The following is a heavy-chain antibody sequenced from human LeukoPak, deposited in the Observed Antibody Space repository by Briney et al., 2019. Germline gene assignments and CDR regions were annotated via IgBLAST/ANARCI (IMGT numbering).Heavy chain of an antibody. CDR2: IYTSGST. CDR1: GGSISNGSYY. V-gene: IGHV4-61*02. D-gene: IGHD6-19*01. Sequence: SETLSLTCTVSGGSISNGSYYWSWIRQPAGKGLEWIGRIYTSGSTNYNPALKSRVTISLDTSKNQFSLKLSSVTAADTAVYYCARRSLAVADDYWGQGTLVTVSS. J-gene: IGHJ4*02. CDR3: ARRSLAVADDY.